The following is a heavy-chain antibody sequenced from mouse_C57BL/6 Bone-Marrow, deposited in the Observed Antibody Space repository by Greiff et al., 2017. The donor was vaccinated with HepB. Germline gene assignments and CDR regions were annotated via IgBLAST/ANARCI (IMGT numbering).Heavy chain of an antibody. CDR1: GYAFSSSW. V-gene: IGHV1-82*01. J-gene: IGHJ2*01. Sequence: QVQLQQSGPELVKPGASVKISCKASGYAFSSSWMNWVKQRPGKGLEWIGRIYPGDGDTNYNGKFKGKATLTADKSSSTAYMQLSSLTSEDSAVYFCARRCSPYYFDYWGQGTTLTVSS. CDR3: ARRCSPYYFDY. CDR2: IYPGDGDT.